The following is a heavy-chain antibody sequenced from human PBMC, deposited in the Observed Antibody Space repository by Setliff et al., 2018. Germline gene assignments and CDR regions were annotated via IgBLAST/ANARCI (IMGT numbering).Heavy chain of an antibody. CDR1: GYTFTGYY. D-gene: IGHD3-3*01. J-gene: IGHJ4*02. CDR3: ARRATYYNFWSCYYDY. CDR2: ISAYNGNT. Sequence: ASVKVSCKASGYTFTGYYMHWVRQAPGQGLEWMGWISAYNGNTNYAQKLQGRVTMTTDTSTSTAYMELRSLRSDDTAVYYCARRATYYNFWSCYYDYWGQGTLVTVSS. V-gene: IGHV1-18*04.